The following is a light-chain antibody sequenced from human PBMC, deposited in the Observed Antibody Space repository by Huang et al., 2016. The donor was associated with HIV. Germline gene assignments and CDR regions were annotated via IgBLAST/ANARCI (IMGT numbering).Light chain of an antibody. Sequence: DIVMTQSPDSLAVSLGERATINCKSSQSVLYSSDTKNCIAWYPQKPGQPPKLLMYWASTRESGVPDRFSGGGPGTDFTLTIRSLQAEDVAVYYCQQYYGTPRTFGGGTKVEI. CDR1: QSVLYSSDTKNC. V-gene: IGKV4-1*01. CDR3: QQYYGTPRT. J-gene: IGKJ4*02. CDR2: WAS.